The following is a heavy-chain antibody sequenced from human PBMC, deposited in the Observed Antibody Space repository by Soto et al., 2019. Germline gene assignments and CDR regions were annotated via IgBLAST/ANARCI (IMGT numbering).Heavy chain of an antibody. D-gene: IGHD2-21*02. CDR2: ITNSGDIT. CDR1: GFTFSSFA. Sequence: GGSLRLSCAASGFTFSSFAMSRVRQAPGKGLEWVSGITNSGDITYYAEFVKGRFTISRDNSKNTLYLQMNSLRAEDTAVYYFAKNPTWTVLTASDGYFDYWGQGTLVTVSS. CDR3: AKNPTWTVLTASDGYFDY. J-gene: IGHJ4*02. V-gene: IGHV3-23*01.